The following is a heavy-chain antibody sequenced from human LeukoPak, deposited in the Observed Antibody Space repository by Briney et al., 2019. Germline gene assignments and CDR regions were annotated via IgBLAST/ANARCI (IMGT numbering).Heavy chain of an antibody. D-gene: IGHD2-15*01. Sequence: GGSLRLSCAVSGFTFSSFEMDWVRQAPGKGLEWVSYISSSGSSIYYADSVKGRFTISRDKAQNSLYLQMNSLGAGETAVYYCARACGASCYAVDYYYYCMDVWGQGTTVTVSS. CDR2: ISSSGSSI. J-gene: IGHJ6*02. CDR1: GFTFSSFE. CDR3: ARACGASCYAVDYYYYCMDV. V-gene: IGHV3-48*03.